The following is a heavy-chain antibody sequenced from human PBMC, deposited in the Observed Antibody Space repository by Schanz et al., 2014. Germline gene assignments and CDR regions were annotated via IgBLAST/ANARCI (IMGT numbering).Heavy chain of an antibody. V-gene: IGHV4-39*01. CDR2: LYYTGKT. CDR3: VRHGNYEFWHGPTPQFEN. J-gene: IGHJ4*02. CDR1: GGSISTSSRY. Sequence: QLHLQESGPGLAKPSETLSLICSVSGGSISTSSRYWGWIRQSPGKGLEWLGSLYYTGKTHYNPSLKSQAPISQDPPKTQFSLTLPSVTAADTAVYYCVRHGNYEFWHGPTPQFENWGQGTLVTVS. D-gene: IGHD3-3*01.